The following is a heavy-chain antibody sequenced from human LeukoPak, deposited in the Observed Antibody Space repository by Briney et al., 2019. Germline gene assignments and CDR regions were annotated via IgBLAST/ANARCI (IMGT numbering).Heavy chain of an antibody. CDR2: ISAYNGNT. CDR3: ARIEFLGYCSGGSCQGLDY. J-gene: IGHJ4*02. Sequence: ASVKVSCKASGYTFTSYGISWVRQAPGQGLEWMGWISAYNGNTNYAQKLQGRVTMTTDTSTSTAYMELRSLRSDDTAVYYCARIEFLGYCSGGSCQGLDYWGQGTLVTASS. CDR1: GYTFTSYG. V-gene: IGHV1-18*01. D-gene: IGHD2-15*01.